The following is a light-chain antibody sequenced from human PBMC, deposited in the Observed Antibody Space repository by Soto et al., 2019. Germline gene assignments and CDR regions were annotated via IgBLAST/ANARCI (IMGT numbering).Light chain of an antibody. Sequence: QSALTQPASVSGSPGQSITISCTGTSSDVGNYNYVSWHQHHPGKAPKLMINDVSNRPSGVSSRFSGSKSGNTASLTISGLQAEDEADCYCSSYTSSDTYVFGTGTKVTVL. CDR1: SSDVGNYNY. CDR3: SSYTSSDTYV. V-gene: IGLV2-14*03. CDR2: DVS. J-gene: IGLJ1*01.